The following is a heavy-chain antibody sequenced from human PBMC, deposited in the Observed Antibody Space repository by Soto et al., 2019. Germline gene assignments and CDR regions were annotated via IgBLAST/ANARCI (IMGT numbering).Heavy chain of an antibody. D-gene: IGHD1-1*01. CDR1: GYSFTSYW. V-gene: IGHV5-51*01. CDR2: IYPGDSDT. J-gene: IGHJ6*02. Sequence: GESLKISCKGSGYSFTSYWIGWVRQMPCKCLEWMWIIYPGDSDTRYSPSFQGQVTISADKSISTAYLQWSSLKASDTAMYYCARGVFTGTQPHPYMDVWGQGTTVTVSS. CDR3: ARGVFTGTQPHPYMDV.